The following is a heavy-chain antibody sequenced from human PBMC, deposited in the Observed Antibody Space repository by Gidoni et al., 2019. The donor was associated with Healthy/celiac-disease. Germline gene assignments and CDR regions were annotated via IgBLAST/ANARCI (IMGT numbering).Heavy chain of an antibody. Sequence: YGSYGMHWVRQAPGKGLEWVAVISYDGSNKYYADSVKGRFTISRDNSKNTLDLQMNSLRAEDTAVYYCAKDHGAVAGMGGGAYYYYGMDVWGQGPTVTVSS. V-gene: IGHV3-30*18. J-gene: IGHJ6*02. CDR2: ISYDGSNK. CDR3: AKDHGAVAGMGGGAYYYYGMDV. CDR1: YGSYG. D-gene: IGHD6-19*01.